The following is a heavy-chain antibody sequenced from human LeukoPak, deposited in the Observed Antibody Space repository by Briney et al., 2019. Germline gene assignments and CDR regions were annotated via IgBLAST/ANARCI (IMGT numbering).Heavy chain of an antibody. CDR3: ARVGLVRGVFYYYGMDV. V-gene: IGHV1-69*04. CDR1: GGTFSSYA. Sequence: SVKVSCKASGGTFSSYAISWVRQAPGQGLEWMGRIIPILGIANYAQKFQGRVTITADKSTSTAYMELSSLRSEDTAVYYCARVGLVRGVFYYYGMDVWGQGATVTVSS. D-gene: IGHD3-10*01. J-gene: IGHJ6*02. CDR2: IIPILGIA.